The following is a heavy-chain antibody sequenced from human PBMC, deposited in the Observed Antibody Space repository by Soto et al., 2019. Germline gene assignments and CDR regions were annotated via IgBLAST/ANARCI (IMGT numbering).Heavy chain of an antibody. J-gene: IGHJ3*02. CDR3: ASPSSGWSPTTTRRHAFDI. CDR2: IIPILGIA. V-gene: IGHV1-69*02. Sequence: QVQLVQSGAEVKKPGSSVKVSCKASGGTFSSYTISWVRQAPGQGLEWMGRIIPILGIANYAHKFRGRVTINAEKSTSTAQMELSSLRSEDTDVYYCASPSSGWSPTTTRRHAFDIWGQGTMVTVSS. D-gene: IGHD6-19*01. CDR1: GGTFSSYT.